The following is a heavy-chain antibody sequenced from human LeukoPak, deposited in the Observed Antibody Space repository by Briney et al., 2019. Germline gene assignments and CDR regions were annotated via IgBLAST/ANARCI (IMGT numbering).Heavy chain of an antibody. D-gene: IGHD2-2*03. Sequence: ASVKVSCKASGYTFTSYGISWVRQAPGQGLEWMGGIIPIFGTANYAQKFQGRVTITADESTSTAYMELSSLRSEDTAVYYCARHDVLDIVVVPAATYYYYGMDVWGQGTTVTVSS. J-gene: IGHJ6*02. CDR3: ARHDVLDIVVVPAATYYYYGMDV. V-gene: IGHV1-69*13. CDR1: GYTFTSYG. CDR2: IIPIFGTA.